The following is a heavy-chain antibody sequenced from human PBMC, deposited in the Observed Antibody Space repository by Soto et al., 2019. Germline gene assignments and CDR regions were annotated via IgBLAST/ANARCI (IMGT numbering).Heavy chain of an antibody. D-gene: IGHD2-2*01. CDR1: GYTFTSYY. CDR2: INPSGGST. V-gene: IGHV1-46*01. Sequence: ASVKVSCKASGYTFTSYYMHWVRQAPGQGLEWMGIINPSGGSTSYAQKFQGRVTMTRDTSTSTVYMELSSLRSEDTALFYCAREGCISTSCYGWFDPWGQGTLVTVSS. CDR3: AREGCISTSCYGWFDP. J-gene: IGHJ5*02.